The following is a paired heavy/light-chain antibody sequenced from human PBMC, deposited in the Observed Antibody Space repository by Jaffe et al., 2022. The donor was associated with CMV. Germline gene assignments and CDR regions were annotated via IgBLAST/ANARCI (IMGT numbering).Light chain of an antibody. Sequence: DVVMTQSPLSLTVTPGQPASISCRSSQSLVHSDRNTYLQWFHQRPGQSPRRLIYQVSKGDSGVPARFSGSGSGTEFMLRISRVEADDIGVYYCMQSTQWPITFGQGTRLEI. CDR2: QVS. CDR3: MQSTQWPIT. V-gene: IGKV2-30*02. CDR1: QSLVHSDRNTY. J-gene: IGKJ5*01.
Heavy chain of an antibody. J-gene: IGHJ5*02. CDR2: ISSDGYTF. CDR3: AKFAGVPGA. CDR1: GFTFSSYG. D-gene: IGHD3-10*01. Sequence: QVQLVESGGGVVQPGRSLRLSCAASGFTFSSYGMHWVRQAPGKGLEWVATISSDGYTFSYGESVKGRSSISRDNYKEILFLDMSSLTAADTGIYYCAKFAGVPGAWGRGTLVVVSS. V-gene: IGHV3-30*18.